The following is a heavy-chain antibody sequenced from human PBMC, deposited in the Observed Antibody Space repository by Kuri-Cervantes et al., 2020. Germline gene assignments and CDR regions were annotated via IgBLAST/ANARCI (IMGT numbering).Heavy chain of an antibody. CDR2: INPNSGGT. D-gene: IGHD2/OR15-2a*01. J-gene: IGHJ6*02. Sequence: ASVKVSCKASGYTFTSYDINWVRQAPGQGLEWMGWINPNSGGTNYAQKFQGRVTMTRDTSISTAYMELSRLRSDDTAVYYCARDFAPLSYYYGMDVWGQGTTVTVSS. V-gene: IGHV1-2*02. CDR3: ARDFAPLSYYYGMDV. CDR1: GYTFTSYD.